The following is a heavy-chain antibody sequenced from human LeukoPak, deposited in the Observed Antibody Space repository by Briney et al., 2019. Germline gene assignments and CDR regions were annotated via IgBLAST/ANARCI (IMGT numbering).Heavy chain of an antibody. CDR1: GGSFSGYY. CDR2: INHSGST. Sequence: SETLSLTCAVYGGSFSGYYWSWIRQPPGKGLEWIGEINHSGSTNYNPSLKSRVTISVDTSKNQFSLKLSSVTAADTAVYYCARTRRTYFDYWGQGTLVTVSS. V-gene: IGHV4-34*01. J-gene: IGHJ4*02. CDR3: ARTRRTYFDY.